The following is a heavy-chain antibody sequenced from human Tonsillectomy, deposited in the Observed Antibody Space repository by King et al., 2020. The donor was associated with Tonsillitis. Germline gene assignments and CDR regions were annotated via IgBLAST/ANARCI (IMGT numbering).Heavy chain of an antibody. D-gene: IGHD2-2*01. CDR3: ARGGNQRFFDY. V-gene: IGHV5-51*03. CDR2: IYPGYSHT. Sequence: QLVQSGAEVREPGESLKISCKGSGYSFTSYWIVWVRQMPGKGLEWMGIIYPGYSHTRYSPSFQGQVTISADRSITTAYLQWGSLKASDTAMYYCARGGNQRFFDYWGQGTLVTVSS. CDR1: GYSFTSYW. J-gene: IGHJ4*02.